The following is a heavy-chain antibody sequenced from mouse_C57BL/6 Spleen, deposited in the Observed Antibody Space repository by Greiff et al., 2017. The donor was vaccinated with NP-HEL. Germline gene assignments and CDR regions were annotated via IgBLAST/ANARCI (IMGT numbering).Heavy chain of an antibody. CDR2: LSSGSSTI. J-gene: IGHJ4*01. Sequence: EVKLVESGGGLVKPGGSLKLSCAASGFTFSDYGMHWVRQAPEKGLEWVAYLSSGSSTIYYSDTVKGRFTISRDNAKNTLFLQMTSPRSEDTAMYYCARTDYYSNYDYAMDYWGQGTSVTVSS. D-gene: IGHD2-5*01. V-gene: IGHV5-17*01. CDR3: ARTDYYSNYDYAMDY. CDR1: GFTFSDYG.